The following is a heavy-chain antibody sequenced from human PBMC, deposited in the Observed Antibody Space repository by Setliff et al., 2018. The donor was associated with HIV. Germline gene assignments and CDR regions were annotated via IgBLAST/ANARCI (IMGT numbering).Heavy chain of an antibody. CDR1: GFTFDDYG. D-gene: IGHD1-26*01. CDR2: INWNGVST. CDR3: ARPTNIDTLYYGSQTFYMYYYGLDV. J-gene: IGHJ6*02. V-gene: IGHV3-20*04. Sequence: GGSLRLSCAASGFTFDDYGMSWVRQAPGKGLEWVSGINWNGVSTGYADSMKGRSTISRDNAKNSLYLQMNSLRADDTAVYFCARPTNIDTLYYGSQTFYMYYYGLDVWGQGTTVTVSS.